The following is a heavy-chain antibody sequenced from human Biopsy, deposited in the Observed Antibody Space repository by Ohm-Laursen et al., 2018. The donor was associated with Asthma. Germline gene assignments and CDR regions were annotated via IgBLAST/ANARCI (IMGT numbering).Heavy chain of an antibody. CDR2: IKPNSGGT. Sequence: SVKVSCKASGYTFIGCHIHWMRQAPGQGLERMGRIKPNSGGTNYAQKFQGRVTMTRDTSISTAYMEVSRLRSDDTAVYYCARGQKSAGDRWFDPWGQGTLVTVSS. J-gene: IGHJ5*02. V-gene: IGHV1-2*06. CDR3: ARGQKSAGDRWFDP. D-gene: IGHD6-13*01. CDR1: GYTFIGCH.